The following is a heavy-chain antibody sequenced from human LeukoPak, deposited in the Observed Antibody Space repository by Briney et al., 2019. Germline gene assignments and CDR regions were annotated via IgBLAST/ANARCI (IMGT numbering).Heavy chain of an antibody. D-gene: IGHD3-10*01. V-gene: IGHV3-23*01. CDR2: ISGSGGST. J-gene: IGHJ4*02. CDR3: AKGGGGYYGSEIDY. Sequence: GGSLRLSCAASGFTFSSYAMSWVRQAPGKGLEWVSAISGSGGSTYYAGSVKGRFTISRDNSKNTLYLQMNSLRAEDTAVYYCAKGGGGYYGSEIDYWGQGTLVTVSS. CDR1: GFTFSSYA.